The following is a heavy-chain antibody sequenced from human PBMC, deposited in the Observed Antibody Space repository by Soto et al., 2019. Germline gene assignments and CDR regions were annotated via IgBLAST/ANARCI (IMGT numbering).Heavy chain of an antibody. J-gene: IGHJ4*02. CDR2: IYWNDDK. CDR1: GFSISTSGVG. D-gene: IGHD3-22*01. CDR3: AHSFSGYDSSGYYSFFDY. V-gene: IGHV2-5*01. Sequence: QITLKESGPTLVEPTQTLTLTCRFSGFSISTSGVGVGWIRQPPGKALEWLALIYWNDDKRSRPSLKSSLTITKDTSKGQVDLTMTNMDPVNTATYYCAHSFSGYDSSGYYSFFDYWGQGTLVTVSS.